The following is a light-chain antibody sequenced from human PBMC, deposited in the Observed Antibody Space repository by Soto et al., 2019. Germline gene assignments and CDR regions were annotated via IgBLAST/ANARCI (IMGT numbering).Light chain of an antibody. J-gene: IGKJ3*01. V-gene: IGKV1-5*01. CDR2: AAS. CDR3: QQYYSYPVT. CDR1: QSISSW. Sequence: DIQMTQSPSTLSGSVGDRVTITCRASQSISSWLAWYQQKPGKAPKLLIYAASTLQSGVPSRFSDSGSGTDFTLTISGLQSEDFATYYCQQYYSYPVTFGPGTKVDI.